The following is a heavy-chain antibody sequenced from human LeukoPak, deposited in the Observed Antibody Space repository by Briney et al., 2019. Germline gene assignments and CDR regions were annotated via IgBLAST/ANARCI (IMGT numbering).Heavy chain of an antibody. J-gene: IGHJ5*02. V-gene: IGHV3-74*01. CDR1: GFTFSSNW. CDR3: VRDRYDLWSQTPGNWFDP. Sequence: PGGSLRLSCAASGFTFSSNWMHWVRQAPGKGLVWVSRINEDGSTTNYADSVKGRFTISRDNAKNTLHLQMNSLRAEDTAVYYCVRDRYDLWSQTPGNWFDPWGQGTLVTVSS. CDR2: INEDGSTT. D-gene: IGHD3-3*01.